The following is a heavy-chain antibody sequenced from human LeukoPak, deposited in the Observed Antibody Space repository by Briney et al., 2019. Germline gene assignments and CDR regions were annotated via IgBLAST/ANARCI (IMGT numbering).Heavy chain of an antibody. J-gene: IGHJ4*02. CDR1: GYSISSGYY. V-gene: IGHV4-38-2*01. CDR2: IYHSGST. Sequence: SETLSLTRAVSGYSISSGYYWGWTRQPPGKGLEWIGSIYHSGSTYYNPSLKSRVTISVDTSKNQFSLKLSSVTAADTAVYYCARNLEITIFGVVILDYFDYWGQGTLVTVSS. CDR3: ARNLEITIFGVVILDYFDY. D-gene: IGHD3-3*01.